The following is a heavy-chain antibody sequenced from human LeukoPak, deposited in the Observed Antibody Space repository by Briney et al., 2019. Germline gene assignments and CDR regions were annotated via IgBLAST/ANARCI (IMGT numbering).Heavy chain of an antibody. CDR2: INPNSGGT. V-gene: IGHV1-2*02. CDR3: ATLGGIRGIYYYYYGMDV. CDR1: GYTFTGYY. Sequence: ASVKVSCKASGYTFTGYYMHWVRQAPGQGLEWMGWINPNSGGTNYAQKFQGRVTMTRDTSISTAYMELSRLRSDDTAVYYCATLGGIRGIYYYYYGMDVWGQGTTVTVSS. J-gene: IGHJ6*02. D-gene: IGHD1-14*01.